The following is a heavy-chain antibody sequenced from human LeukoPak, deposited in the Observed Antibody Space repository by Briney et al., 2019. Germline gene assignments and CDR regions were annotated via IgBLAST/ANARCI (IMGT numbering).Heavy chain of an antibody. D-gene: IGHD3-22*01. J-gene: IGHJ4*02. CDR1: GFTFSSYG. Sequence: GGSLRLSCAASGFTFSSYGMHWVRQAPGKGLEWVAVISYDGSNKYYADSVKGRFYIARDNSKNTLYLQMNSLRVEDTAVYFCARGKGSGYYYNDWGQGTLVTVSS. CDR3: ARGKGSGYYYND. CDR2: ISYDGSNK. V-gene: IGHV3-30*03.